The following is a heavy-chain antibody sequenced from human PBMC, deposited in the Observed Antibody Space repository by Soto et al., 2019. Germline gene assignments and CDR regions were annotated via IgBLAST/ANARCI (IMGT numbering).Heavy chain of an antibody. CDR1: GGSISSGGYS. J-gene: IGHJ6*02. Sequence: PSETLSLTCAVSGGSISSGGYSWGWIRQPPGKGLEWIGYIYHSGSSNYAQKLKGRVTITRDTSTSTAYMELSSLRSDDTAVYYCARMADCSTTSCSFPSRFHVRGYYYYYGLDVWGQGTTVPVSS. D-gene: IGHD2-2*01. CDR3: ARMADCSTTSCSFPSRFHVRGYYYYYGLDV. CDR2: IYHSGSS. V-gene: IGHV4-30-2*02.